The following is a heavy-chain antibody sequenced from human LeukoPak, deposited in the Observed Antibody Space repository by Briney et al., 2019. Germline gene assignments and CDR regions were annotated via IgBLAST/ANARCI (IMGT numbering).Heavy chain of an antibody. D-gene: IGHD3-22*01. CDR1: GFTFGSYV. V-gene: IGHV3-48*02. J-gene: IGHJ3*02. Sequence: GGSLRLSCAASGFTFGSYVMNWVRQAPGKGLEWVSYITSSSSTIYYADSVRGRFTISRDNAKNSLYLQMNSLRDEDTAVYYCARVDWMIGAFDIWGQGTMVTVSS. CDR3: ARVDWMIGAFDI. CDR2: ITSSSSTI.